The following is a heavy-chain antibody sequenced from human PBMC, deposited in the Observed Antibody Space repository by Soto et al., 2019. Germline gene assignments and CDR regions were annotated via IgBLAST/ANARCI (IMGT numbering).Heavy chain of an antibody. CDR1: GYTFTTYS. CDR3: ARKYGGSVH. V-gene: IGHV1-3*01. D-gene: IGHD2-15*01. Sequence: ASVKVSCKASGYTFTTYSLHWVRQAPGQSLEWMGRINAGNGHTENSQKFQDRVSITRDTSANTVYMELTSLRSEDTAVYFCARKYGGSVHWGQGTQVTVSS. J-gene: IGHJ4*02. CDR2: INAGNGHT.